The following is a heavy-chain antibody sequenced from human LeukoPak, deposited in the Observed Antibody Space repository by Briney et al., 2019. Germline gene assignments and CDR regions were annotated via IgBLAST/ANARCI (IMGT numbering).Heavy chain of an antibody. V-gene: IGHV3-30*18. D-gene: IGHD4-17*01. CDR1: GFTFSSYG. J-gene: IGHJ4*02. CDR2: ISYDGPNK. Sequence: PGRSLRLSCAASGFTFSSYGMHWVRQAPGKGLEWVAVISYDGPNKYYADSVKGRFTISRDNSKNTLYLQMNSARAGDTAIYYCAKGRYHLATVTLLDYWGQGTLVTVSS. CDR3: AKGRYHLATVTLLDY.